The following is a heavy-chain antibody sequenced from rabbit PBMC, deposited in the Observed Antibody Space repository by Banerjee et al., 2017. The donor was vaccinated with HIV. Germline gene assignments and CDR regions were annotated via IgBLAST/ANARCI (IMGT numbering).Heavy chain of an antibody. V-gene: IGHV1S45*01. D-gene: IGHD1-1*01. J-gene: IGHJ4*01. CDR1: GSDISSYS. CDR3: ARWAVSSGDFNL. Sequence: QEQLEESGGGLVKPEGSLTLTCTASGSDISSYSMGWVRQAPGKGLEWIACIAGSSGSTYCASWAKGRFTISKTSSTTVTLQMTSLTAADTATYFCARWAVSSGDFNLWGPGTLVTVS. CDR2: IAGSSGST.